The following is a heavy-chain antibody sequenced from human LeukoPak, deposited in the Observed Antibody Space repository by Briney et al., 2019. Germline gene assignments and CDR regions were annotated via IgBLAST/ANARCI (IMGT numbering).Heavy chain of an antibody. J-gene: IGHJ3*02. CDR3: AKAGYRGYDGAFDI. CDR1: GGSINSGVNY. V-gene: IGHV4-31*03. Sequence: PSETLSLTCTVSGGSINSGVNYWSWIRQHPGKGLEWIGYIHYSGSTYYNPSLKSRITISVDTSKNQLSLKLSSVTAADTAVYYCAKAGYRGYDGAFDIWGQGTMITVSS. D-gene: IGHD5-12*01. CDR2: IHYSGST.